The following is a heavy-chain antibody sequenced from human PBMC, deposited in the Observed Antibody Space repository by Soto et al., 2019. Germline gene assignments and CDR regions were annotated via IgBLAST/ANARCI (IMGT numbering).Heavy chain of an antibody. Sequence: QVHLVQSGAEVKHPGASVRVSCKASGITYSTYAIHWVRQAPGQGLEWMGWINAGEGYTRYSQDFQGRVTLTTVTSASTTYMDLSNLTFEDTAVYYCARAISGYVTWGHGTQVTVSS. CDR3: ARAISGYVT. CDR1: GITYSTYA. J-gene: IGHJ5*01. CDR2: INAGEGYT. V-gene: IGHV1-3*01. D-gene: IGHD5-12*01.